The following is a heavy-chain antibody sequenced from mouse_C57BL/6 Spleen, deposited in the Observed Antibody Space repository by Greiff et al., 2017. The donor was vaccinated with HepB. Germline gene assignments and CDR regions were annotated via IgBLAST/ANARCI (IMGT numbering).Heavy chain of an antibody. CDR2: INPSNGGT. CDR1: GYTFTSYW. V-gene: IGHV1-53*01. J-gene: IGHJ1*03. CDR3: ARWKGFYWYFDV. Sequence: QVQLQQPGTELVKPGASVKLSCKASGYTFTSYWMHWVKQRPGQGLEWIGNINPSNGGTNYNEKFKSKASLTVDKSSSTAYMQLSSLTSEDSAVYYCARWKGFYWYFDVWGTGTTVTVSS.